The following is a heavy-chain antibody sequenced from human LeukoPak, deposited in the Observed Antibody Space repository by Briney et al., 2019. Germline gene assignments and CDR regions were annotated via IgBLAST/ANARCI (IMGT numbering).Heavy chain of an antibody. J-gene: IGHJ3*02. V-gene: IGHV4-31*03. D-gene: IGHD6-19*01. CDR3: ARDLAVAGHDAFDI. Sequence: SEILSLTCTVSGGSISSGGYYWSWIRQHPGKGLEWIGYIYYSGSTYYNPSLKSRVTISVDTSKNQFSLKLSSVTAADTAVYYCARDLAVAGHDAFDIWGQGTMVTVSS. CDR1: GGSISSGGYY. CDR2: IYYSGST.